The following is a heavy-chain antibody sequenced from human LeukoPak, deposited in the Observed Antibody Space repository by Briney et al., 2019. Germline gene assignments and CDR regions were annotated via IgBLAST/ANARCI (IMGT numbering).Heavy chain of an antibody. V-gene: IGHV4-59*01. J-gene: IGHJ3*02. CDR1: GGSISNYY. CDR3: ARGSVDTKVDI. D-gene: IGHD2-8*01. CDR2: IYFRGST. Sequence: KPSETLSLTCTVSGGSISNYYWSWIRQPPGKGLEWIGYIYFRGSTDYNPSLKSRVTISVDASKNQFSLKLTSVTVADTAVYYCARGSVDTKVDIWGQGTMVSVCS.